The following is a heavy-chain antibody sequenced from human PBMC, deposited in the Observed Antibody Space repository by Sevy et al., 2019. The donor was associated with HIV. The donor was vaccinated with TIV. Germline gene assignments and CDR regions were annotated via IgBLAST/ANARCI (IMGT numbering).Heavy chain of an antibody. Sequence: SETLSLTCAVSGYSISSGYLWAWIRQPPGRGLEWIGRIYHSGSTYYNSSHTSRVTLSVDTAKNQFSLKLSSVTAADTAVYYCARLAVPRISSSGTYYNHGWFDVWGQGILVTVSS. J-gene: IGHJ5*02. V-gene: IGHV4-38-2*01. CDR1: GYSISSGYL. CDR2: IYHSGST. D-gene: IGHD3-10*01. CDR3: ARLAVPRISSSGTYYNHGWFDV.